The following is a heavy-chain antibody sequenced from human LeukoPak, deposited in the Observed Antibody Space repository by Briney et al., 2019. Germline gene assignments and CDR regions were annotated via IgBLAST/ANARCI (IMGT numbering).Heavy chain of an antibody. J-gene: IGHJ4*02. CDR2: IYYSGST. CDR1: GGSISSYY. D-gene: IGHD6-13*01. V-gene: IGHV4-59*01. Sequence: SETLSLTCTVSGGSISSYYWSWIRQPPGKGLEWIGYIYYSGSTNYNPSLKSRVTISVDTSKNQFSLKLSSVTAADTAVYYCARDAGIAAAGHDYWGQGTLVTVSS. CDR3: ARDAGIAAAGHDY.